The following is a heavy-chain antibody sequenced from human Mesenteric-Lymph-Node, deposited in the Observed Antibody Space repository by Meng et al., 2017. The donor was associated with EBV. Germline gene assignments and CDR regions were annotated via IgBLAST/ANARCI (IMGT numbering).Heavy chain of an antibody. J-gene: IGHJ4*02. CDR1: GDYISSSF. V-gene: IGHV4-59*07. D-gene: IGHD5-24*01. Sequence: HLEESGQDLVKPPDTLTLTCTFSGDYISSSFWLWLRQPPGQGLEWIAYIFYTGSTNYNPSLKSRVTISLDASKYQFSLKLTSVTAADTAVYYCGGGYISGVPDFDYWGQGTLVTVSS. CDR2: IFYTGST. CDR3: GGGYISGVPDFDY.